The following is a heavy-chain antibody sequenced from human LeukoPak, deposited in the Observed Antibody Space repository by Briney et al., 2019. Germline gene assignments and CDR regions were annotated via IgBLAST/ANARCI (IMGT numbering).Heavy chain of an antibody. V-gene: IGHV4-4*02. CDR2: IDHSGST. CDR3: ARHYGP. CDR1: GGSIINSNW. J-gene: IGHJ4*02. Sequence: KTSETLSLTCAVSGGSIINSNWWSWVRQPPGKGLEWIGEIDHSGSTSYNPSLKSRVTISVDTSKNQFSLKLNSVTATDTAVYYCARHYGPWGQGTLVTVSS. D-gene: IGHD3-16*01.